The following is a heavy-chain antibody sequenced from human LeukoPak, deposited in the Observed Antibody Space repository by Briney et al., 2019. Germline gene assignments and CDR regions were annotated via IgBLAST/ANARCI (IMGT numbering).Heavy chain of an antibody. CDR2: ISSSGTTI. J-gene: IGHJ4*02. CDR1: GFTFIIYN. Sequence: PGGSLRLSCTASGFTFIIYNMNWVRQAPGKGPEWVSYISSSGTTIYYADSVKGRFTISRDNAKNSLYLQMNSLRDEDTAVYYCARGGRFDYWGQGTLVTVSS. D-gene: IGHD6-25*01. CDR3: ARGGRFDY. V-gene: IGHV3-48*02.